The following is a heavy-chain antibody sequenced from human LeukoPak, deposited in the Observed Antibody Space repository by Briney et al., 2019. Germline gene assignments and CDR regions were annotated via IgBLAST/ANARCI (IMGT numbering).Heavy chain of an antibody. V-gene: IGHV3-23*01. D-gene: IGHD1-26*01. CDR1: GFTLSSYA. CDR3: AKSGRSQPPYYYYYGMDV. J-gene: IGHJ6*02. Sequence: GGSLRLSCAASGFTLSSYAMSWVRQAPGKGLEWVSAISGSGGSTYYADSVKGRFTISRDNSKNTLYLQMNSLRAEDTAVYYCAKSGRSQPPYYYYYGMDVWGQGTTVTVSS. CDR2: ISGSGGST.